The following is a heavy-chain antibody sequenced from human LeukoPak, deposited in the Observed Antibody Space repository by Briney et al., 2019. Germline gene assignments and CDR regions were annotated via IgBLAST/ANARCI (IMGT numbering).Heavy chain of an antibody. J-gene: IGHJ6*03. D-gene: IGHD3-10*01. CDR2: INHSEFT. CDR3: ARRPDYYGSGSYLFYYYFDV. Sequence: SETLSLTCSVYGGSFSGYYWSWIRQPPGKGLEWIGEINHSEFTNYTPSLKSRVTMSVDTSKNQFSLKLSPVTAADTAVYYCARRPDYYGSGSYLFYYYFDVWGKGTTVTISS. V-gene: IGHV4-34*01. CDR1: GGSFSGYY.